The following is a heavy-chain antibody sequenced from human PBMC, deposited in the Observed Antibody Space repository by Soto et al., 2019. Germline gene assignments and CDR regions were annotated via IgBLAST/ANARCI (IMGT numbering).Heavy chain of an antibody. Sequence: GGSLRLSCAASGFTVSSNYMSWVRQAPGKGLEWVSVIYSGGSTYYADSVKGRFTISRDNSKNTLYLQMNSMRAEDTAVYYCARGVHQKAVAGTGEDYWGQGTLVTVSS. CDR1: GFTVSSNY. J-gene: IGHJ4*02. V-gene: IGHV3-66*01. D-gene: IGHD6-19*01. CDR3: ARGVHQKAVAGTGEDY. CDR2: IYSGGST.